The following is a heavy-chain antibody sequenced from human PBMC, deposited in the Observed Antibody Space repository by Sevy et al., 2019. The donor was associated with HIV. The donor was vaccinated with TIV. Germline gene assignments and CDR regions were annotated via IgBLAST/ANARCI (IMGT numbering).Heavy chain of an antibody. V-gene: IGHV3-49*03. CDR2: IRTKAYSGTT. Sequence: GGSLRLSCTASGFTLGDYAMNWFRQAPGKGLEWVGFIRTKAYSGTTEYAASVKGRFTISRDDSKSIAYLQMNSLKTEDTAVYYCTRGRYTYVPFDYWGQGTLVTVSS. J-gene: IGHJ4*02. CDR1: GFTLGDYA. CDR3: TRGRYTYVPFDY. D-gene: IGHD3-10*02.